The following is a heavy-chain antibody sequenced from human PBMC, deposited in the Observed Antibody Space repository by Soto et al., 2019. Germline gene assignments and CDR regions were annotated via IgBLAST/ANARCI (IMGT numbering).Heavy chain of an antibody. Sequence: SETLSLTCAVYGGSLSSYHWSWIRQTPGKGLEWIGEINHLTTTNYNPSLKSRVIISLDTPKNQFSLKLSSVTAADTAVYYCARGYDTALAPIFWGQGILVTVSS. CDR3: ARGYDTALAPIF. D-gene: IGHD5-18*01. CDR2: INHLTTT. V-gene: IGHV4-34*01. CDR1: GGSLSSYH. J-gene: IGHJ4*02.